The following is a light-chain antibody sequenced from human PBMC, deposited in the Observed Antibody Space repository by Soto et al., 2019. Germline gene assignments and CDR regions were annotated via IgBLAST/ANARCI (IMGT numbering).Light chain of an antibody. CDR3: SPFTSAYTFV. J-gene: IGLJ1*01. Sequence: QSVLTQPASVSGSPGQSITISCTGTSSDVGGYNYVSWYQQHPGKAPKLMIYEVSDRPSGVSNRFSGSKSGNTASLTISGLQAEDEADYYCSPFTSAYTFVFGTGTKVTVL. CDR1: SSDVGGYNY. V-gene: IGLV2-14*01. CDR2: EVS.